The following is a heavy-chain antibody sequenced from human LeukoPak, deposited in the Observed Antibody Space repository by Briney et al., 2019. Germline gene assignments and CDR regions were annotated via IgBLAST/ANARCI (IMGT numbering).Heavy chain of an antibody. V-gene: IGHV1-2*02. CDR2: INPNSGGT. CDR3: ARPSSGSHPLGY. J-gene: IGHJ4*02. CDR1: GYTFTAYY. D-gene: IGHD1-26*01. Sequence: ASVKVSCKTSGYTFTAYYIHWVRQAPGQGLEWMGWINPNSGGTNYAQKFQGRATMTRDTSISTAYMELSRLKSDDTAVYYCARPSSGSHPLGYWGQGTLVTVSS.